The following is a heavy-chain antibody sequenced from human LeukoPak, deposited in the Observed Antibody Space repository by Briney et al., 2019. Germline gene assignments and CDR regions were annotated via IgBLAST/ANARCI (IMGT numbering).Heavy chain of an antibody. CDR2: ISAYNGNT. V-gene: IGHV1-18*01. CDR1: GYTFTSYG. D-gene: IGHD2-2*01. J-gene: IGHJ4*02. Sequence: ASVKVSCKSSGYTFTSYGISWVRQAPGQGLEWMGWISAYNGNTNYAQKLQGRVTMTTDTSTSTAYMELRSLRSDDTAVYYCARGYCSSTSCRPPKYWGQGTLVTVSS. CDR3: ARGYCSSTSCRPPKY.